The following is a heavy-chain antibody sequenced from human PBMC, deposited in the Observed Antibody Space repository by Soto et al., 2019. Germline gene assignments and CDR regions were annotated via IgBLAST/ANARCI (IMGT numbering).Heavy chain of an antibody. CDR2: ISAYNGNT. J-gene: IGHJ6*02. Sequence: ASVKVSCKASGYTFTSYGISWVRQAPGQGLEWMGWISAYNGNTNYAQRLQGRATMTTDTSTSTAYMELRSLRSDDTAVYYCARDGVTIFGVVIKYYYYGMDVWGQGTTVTVSS. CDR3: ARDGVTIFGVVIKYYYYGMDV. V-gene: IGHV1-18*01. D-gene: IGHD3-3*01. CDR1: GYTFTSYG.